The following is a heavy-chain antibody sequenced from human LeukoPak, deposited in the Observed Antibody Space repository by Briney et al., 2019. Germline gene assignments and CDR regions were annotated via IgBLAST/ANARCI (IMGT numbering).Heavy chain of an antibody. CDR1: GGSIGSSSYY. CDR2: IYYSGST. D-gene: IGHD1-26*01. J-gene: IGHJ4*02. V-gene: IGHV4-39*01. CDR3: ARHPYSGSYPGDFDY. Sequence: SETLSLTCTVSGGSIGSSSYYWGWIRQPPGKGLEWIGSIYYSGSTYYNPSLKSRVTISVDTSKNQFSLKLSSVTAADTAVYYCARHPYSGSYPGDFDYWGQGTLVTVSS.